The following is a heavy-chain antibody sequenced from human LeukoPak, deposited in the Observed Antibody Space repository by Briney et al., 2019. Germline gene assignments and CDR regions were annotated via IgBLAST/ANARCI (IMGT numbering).Heavy chain of an antibody. CDR1: EYTFTGYY. V-gene: IGHV1-2*02. Sequence: ASVKVSCKASEYTFTGYYMHWVRQAPGQGLEWMGWINPNSGGTNYAQKFQGRVTMTRETSISTAYMELSRLRSDDTAVYYCARDRAHSYGPFDYWGQGTLVTVSS. CDR3: ARDRAHSYGPFDY. CDR2: INPNSGGT. D-gene: IGHD5-18*01. J-gene: IGHJ4*02.